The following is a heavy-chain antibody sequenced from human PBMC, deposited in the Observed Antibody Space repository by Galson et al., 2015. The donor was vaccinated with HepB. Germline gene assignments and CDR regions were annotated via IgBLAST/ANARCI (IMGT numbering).Heavy chain of an antibody. CDR1: GLTFSDYY. CDR3: ARDIRSGNYWDY. Sequence: SLRLSCAASGLTFSDYYMSWIRQAPGKGLEWVSYISGSSGYTNYADSVEGRFTISRDNAKNSLYLQMNSLRAEDTAVYYCARDIRSGNYWDYWGQGTLVTVSS. J-gene: IGHJ4*02. D-gene: IGHD3-10*01. V-gene: IGHV3-11*06. CDR2: ISGSSGYT.